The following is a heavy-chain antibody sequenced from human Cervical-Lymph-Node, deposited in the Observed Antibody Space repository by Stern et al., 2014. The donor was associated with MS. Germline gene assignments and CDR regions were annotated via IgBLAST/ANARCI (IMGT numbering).Heavy chain of an antibody. CDR1: GGSISSGGYY. V-gene: IGHV4-31*03. CDR3: AINAYRNYFDP. D-gene: IGHD4-11*01. Sequence: QVQLQESGPGLVKPSQTLSLTCTVSGGSISSGGYYWSWIGPRPGKGLVGIGYIYDSVSTYYNPSLKSRVPLSVDTSKNQFSLKLSSVTAADTAVYYCAINAYRNYFDPWGQGTLVTVSP. J-gene: IGHJ5*02. CDR2: IYDSVST.